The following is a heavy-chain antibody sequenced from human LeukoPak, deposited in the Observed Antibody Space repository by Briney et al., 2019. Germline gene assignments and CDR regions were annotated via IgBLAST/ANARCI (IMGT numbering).Heavy chain of an antibody. CDR2: IKQDRSER. J-gene: IGHJ4*02. Sequence: GGSLRLSCAASGFTYTNYWVSWFRQAPGQGLEWVASIKQDRSERYYVDSVKGRFTISRDNAKNSLFLQLSSLRVEDTAVYYCARGSMHVYHLYTDYWGQGTLVTVSS. CDR1: GFTYTNYW. V-gene: IGHV3-7*01. CDR3: ARGSMHVYHLYTDY. D-gene: IGHD3-16*01.